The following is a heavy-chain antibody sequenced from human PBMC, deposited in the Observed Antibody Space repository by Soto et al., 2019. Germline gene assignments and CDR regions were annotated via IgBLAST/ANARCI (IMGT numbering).Heavy chain of an antibody. CDR3: AKGGDYGDYVGGDFFDY. Sequence: GGSLRLSCAASGFTFRSYAMTWVRQAPGKGLEWVSNIGGSGDNTYYADSVKGRFTISRDNSKNTLYLQMNSLRAEDTAVYYCAKGGDYGDYVGGDFFDYWGQGTLVTVSS. J-gene: IGHJ4*02. D-gene: IGHD4-17*01. CDR2: IGGSGDNT. CDR1: GFTFRSYA. V-gene: IGHV3-23*01.